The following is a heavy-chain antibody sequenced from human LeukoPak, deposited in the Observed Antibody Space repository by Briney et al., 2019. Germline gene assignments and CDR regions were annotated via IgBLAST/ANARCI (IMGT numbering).Heavy chain of an antibody. J-gene: IGHJ5*02. CDR3: AKDRELLFAHCWFDL. D-gene: IGHD3-10*01. CDR2: ISISSVDS. V-gene: IGHV3-23*01. CDR1: GFTFVTYA. Sequence: GGSLGLSCAASGFTFVTYAMSWVRQAPGKGLEWVGGISISSVDSYYADSVKGRFSISRDDSKNTLYLQMDRLTDEDTAVYYCAKDRELLFAHCWFDLWGQGTLVTVSS.